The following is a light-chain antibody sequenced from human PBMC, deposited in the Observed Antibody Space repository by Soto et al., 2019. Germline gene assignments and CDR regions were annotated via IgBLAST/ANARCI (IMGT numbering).Light chain of an antibody. CDR2: DNY. Sequence: QSVLTQPPSVSAAPGQKVTISFSGSSSNIGNNFVSWYQQLPGTAPKLLIFDNYKRPSGIPDRFSGSKSGTSATLGITGLQTGDEADYYCGTWDSSPSVYWVFGGGTKLTVL. V-gene: IGLV1-51*01. CDR3: GTWDSSPSVYWV. CDR1: SSNIGNNF. J-gene: IGLJ3*02.